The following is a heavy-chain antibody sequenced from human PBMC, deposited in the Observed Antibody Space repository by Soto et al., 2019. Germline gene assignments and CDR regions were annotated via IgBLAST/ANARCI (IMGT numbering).Heavy chain of an antibody. V-gene: IGHV1-2*02. CDR1: GYTFTTYY. CDR2: INPNNGGT. J-gene: IGHJ4*02. CDR3: ARQRRLDN. Sequence: GASVKVSCKPSGYTFTTYYMHWMRQAPGQGLEWMGWINPNNGGTNYAQKFQGRVTMTRDTSISTAYMELSGLTSDDTAVYFCARQRRLDNWGQGTLVTVSS.